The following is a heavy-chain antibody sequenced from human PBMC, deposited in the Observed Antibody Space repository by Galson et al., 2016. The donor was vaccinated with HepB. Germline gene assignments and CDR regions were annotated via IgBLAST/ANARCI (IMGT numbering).Heavy chain of an antibody. D-gene: IGHD5-18*01. Sequence: SLRLSCAASGFTFRSYSMNWVRQAPGRGLEWVSSISGSGYIYYADSVKGRFTISRDNAKNSLYLQMNSLRAEDTAVYYCCVDTAMDYVFDYWGQGTLVTVSS. CDR3: CVDTAMDYVFDY. CDR2: ISGSGYI. V-gene: IGHV3-21*01. CDR1: GFTFRSYS. J-gene: IGHJ4*02.